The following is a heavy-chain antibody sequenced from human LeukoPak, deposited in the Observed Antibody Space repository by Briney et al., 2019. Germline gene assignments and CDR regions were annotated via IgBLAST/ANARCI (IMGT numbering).Heavy chain of an antibody. V-gene: IGHV4-39*07. CDR3: ASSWTTATTFDY. D-gene: IGHD4-17*01. Sequence: PSETLSLTCTVSGGSISSSSYYWGWIRQPPGKGLEWIGSIYHSGSTNYNPSLKSRVTISVDKSKNQFSLKLSSVTAADTAVYYCASSWTTATTFDYWGQGTLVTVSS. CDR1: GGSISSSSYY. CDR2: IYHSGST. J-gene: IGHJ4*02.